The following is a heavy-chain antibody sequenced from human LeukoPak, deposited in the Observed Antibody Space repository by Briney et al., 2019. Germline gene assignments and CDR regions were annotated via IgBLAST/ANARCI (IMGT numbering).Heavy chain of an antibody. Sequence: SETLSLTCTVSGGSISSYYWTWIRQHPGKGLEWIGYIYYSGSTYYNPSLKSRVTISVDTSKNQLSLKLTPVTAADTAVYYCARVYRDDFWSGYSTHFDYWGQGTLVTVSS. CDR3: ARVYRDDFWSGYSTHFDY. D-gene: IGHD3-3*01. J-gene: IGHJ4*02. V-gene: IGHV4-59*01. CDR1: GGSISSYY. CDR2: IYYSGST.